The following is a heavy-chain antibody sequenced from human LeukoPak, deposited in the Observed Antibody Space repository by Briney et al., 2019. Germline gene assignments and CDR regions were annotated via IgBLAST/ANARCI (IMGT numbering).Heavy chain of an antibody. J-gene: IGHJ4*02. CDR3: TRDIRSHYFDC. CDR1: GFTFSTYG. CDR2: VWYDGSNK. Sequence: GRSLRLSCAASGFTFSTYGMHWVRQAPGKGLEWVAVVWYDGSNKYYADSVKGRFTISRDNSENTLYLQMNSLRAEDTAVYYCTRDIRSHYFDCWGQGTLVTVSS. D-gene: IGHD4-17*01. V-gene: IGHV3-33*01.